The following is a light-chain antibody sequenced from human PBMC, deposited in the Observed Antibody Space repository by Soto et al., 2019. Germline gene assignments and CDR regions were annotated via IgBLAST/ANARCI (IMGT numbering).Light chain of an antibody. Sequence: QSALTQPASVSGSPGQSITISCTGTSSDVGAYNYVSWYQHHPGRAPNLIIFEVSHRPSGVSDRSSGSKSGNTASLTISGLQTEDDADYSCTSYTRTRNLLFGGGTKLTVL. CDR3: TSYTRTRNLL. J-gene: IGLJ2*01. CDR2: EVS. CDR1: SSDVGAYNY. V-gene: IGLV2-14*01.